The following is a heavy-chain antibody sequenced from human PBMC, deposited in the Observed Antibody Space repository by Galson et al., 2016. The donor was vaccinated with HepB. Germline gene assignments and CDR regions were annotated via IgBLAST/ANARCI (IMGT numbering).Heavy chain of an antibody. D-gene: IGHD2-21*02. CDR2: ISGSSGYR. J-gene: IGHJ4*02. CDR1: GFTFSDYY. V-gene: IGHV3-11*06. Sequence: SLRLSCAASGFTFSDYYMTWIRQAPGKGLEWVSYISGSSGYRNYADTVKGRFTISRDNRKNSLYLQINSLRAEDTAVYYCARAVETPLEVHFDYWGQGTPVTVAS. CDR3: ARAVETPLEVHFDY.